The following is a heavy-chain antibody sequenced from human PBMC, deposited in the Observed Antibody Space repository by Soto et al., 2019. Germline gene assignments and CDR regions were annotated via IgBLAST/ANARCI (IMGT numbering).Heavy chain of an antibody. CDR3: AKAVKYYDSTGYDAFAV. V-gene: IGHV4-59*01. CDR2: MFHSGRT. J-gene: IGHJ3*01. D-gene: IGHD3-22*01. Sequence: SETLSLTCTVSGDSISSYFWSWIRQPPGKALEWIGYMFHSGRTNYNPSLTSRVTMSADTSNNQFSLTLTSVTAADTAVYYCAKAVKYYDSTGYDAFAVWGQGIMVTVSS. CDR1: GDSISSYF.